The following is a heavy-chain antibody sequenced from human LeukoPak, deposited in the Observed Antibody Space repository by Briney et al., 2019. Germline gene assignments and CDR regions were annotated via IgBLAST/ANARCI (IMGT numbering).Heavy chain of an antibody. CDR2: ISYDGNNK. J-gene: IGHJ4*02. Sequence: GRSLRLSCAASGFTFSNYAMHWVRQAPGKGLEWVTLISYDGNNKYYPDSVKGRFTISRDNSKNTLYLQMNSLRAEDTAVYYCAKEATFCGEIDYWGQGTLVTVSS. V-gene: IGHV3-30*04. D-gene: IGHD3-3*01. CDR1: GFTFSNYA. CDR3: AKEATFCGEIDY.